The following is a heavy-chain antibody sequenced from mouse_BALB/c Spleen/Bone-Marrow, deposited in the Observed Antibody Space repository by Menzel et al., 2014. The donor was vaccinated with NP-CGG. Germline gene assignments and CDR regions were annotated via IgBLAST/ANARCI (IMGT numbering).Heavy chain of an antibody. CDR3: ARARSTVITTWYFDV. CDR1: GYTFTSYR. V-gene: IGHV1S41*01. D-gene: IGHD2-4*01. CDR2: FAPGSGNT. Sequence: DLVKPGASVKLSCKASGYTFTSYRINWIKQRPGQGLEWIGRFAPGSGNTYYNEMFKGKATLTVDTSSSTAYIQLSRLSSEDSAVYFCARARSTVITTWYFDVWGAGTTVTVSS. J-gene: IGHJ1*01.